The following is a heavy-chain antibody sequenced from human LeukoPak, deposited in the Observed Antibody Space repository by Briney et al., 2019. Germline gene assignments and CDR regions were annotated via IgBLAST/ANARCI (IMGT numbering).Heavy chain of an antibody. V-gene: IGHV4-34*01. CDR2: INHSGST. D-gene: IGHD2-2*01. CDR3: ARALIVVVPAARVNWFDP. CDR1: GGSFSGYY. Sequence: PSETLSLTCAVYGGSFSGYYWSWIRQPPGKGLEWIGEINHSGSTNYNPPLKSRVTISVDTSKNQFSLKLSSVTAADTAVYYCARALIVVVPAARVNWFDPWGQGTLVTVSS. J-gene: IGHJ5*02.